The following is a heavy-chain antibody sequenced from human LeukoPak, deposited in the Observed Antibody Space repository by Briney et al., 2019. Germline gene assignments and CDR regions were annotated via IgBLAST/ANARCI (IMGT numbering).Heavy chain of an antibody. CDR1: GGSFSGYY. D-gene: IGHD4-11*01. V-gene: IGHV4-34*01. CDR2: VNHSGST. J-gene: IGHJ4*02. Sequence: SETLSLTCAVYGGSFSGYYWSWIRQPPGKGLEWIGEVNHSGSTNYNPSLMSRVTISLDTSKNHFSLNLSSVTAADTAVYYCARGQGTVTTHWGQGTLVTVSS. CDR3: ARGQGTVTTH.